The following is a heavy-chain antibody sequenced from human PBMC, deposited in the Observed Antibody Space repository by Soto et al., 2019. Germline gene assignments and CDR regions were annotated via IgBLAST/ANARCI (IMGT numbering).Heavy chain of an antibody. Sequence: SETLSLTCTVSGGSISSYYWSWIRQPPGKGLEWIGYIYYSGSTNYNPSLKSRVTISVDTSKNQFSLKLSSVTAADTAVDYCARIPPNFGIAAAGILPMDVWGKGTTVTVSS. V-gene: IGHV4-59*01. CDR3: ARIPPNFGIAAAGILPMDV. J-gene: IGHJ6*04. D-gene: IGHD6-13*01. CDR1: GGSISSYY. CDR2: IYYSGST.